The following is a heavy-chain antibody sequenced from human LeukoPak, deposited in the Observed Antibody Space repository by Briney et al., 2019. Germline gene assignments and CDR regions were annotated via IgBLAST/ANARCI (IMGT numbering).Heavy chain of an antibody. CDR3: ALMICSTTSCWIDY. J-gene: IGHJ4*02. CDR1: GFTFSDYY. CDR2: IGDSGSTI. V-gene: IGHV3-11*04. D-gene: IGHD2-2*01. Sequence: GGSLRLSCAASGFTFSDYYMAWMRQAPGKGLEWASYIGDSGSTIFYADSVKGRFTISTGDTKNSLYLQMNSLRAEDTAVYYCALMICSTTSCWIDYWGQGTLVTVSS.